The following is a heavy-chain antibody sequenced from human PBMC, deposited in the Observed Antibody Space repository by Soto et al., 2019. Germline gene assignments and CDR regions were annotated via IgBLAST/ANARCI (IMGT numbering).Heavy chain of an antibody. CDR3: ARAYNWNYPRIDY. CDR2: IWYDGSNK. D-gene: IGHD1-7*01. J-gene: IGHJ4*02. Sequence: PVGSLRLSCAASGFTFSSYGMHWVRRAPGQGLEWVAVIWYDGSNKYYADSVKGRFTISRDNSKNTLYLQMNSLRAADTAVYYCARAYNWNYPRIDYWGQGTLVTVSS. V-gene: IGHV3-33*01. CDR1: GFTFSSYG.